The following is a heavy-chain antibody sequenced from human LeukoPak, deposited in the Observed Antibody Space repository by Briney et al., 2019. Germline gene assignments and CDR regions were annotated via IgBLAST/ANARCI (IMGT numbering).Heavy chain of an antibody. Sequence: GGSLRLSCAASGFTFSSYSMNWVRQAPGKGLEWVSSISSSSSYIYYADSVKDRFTISRDNAKNSLYLQMNSLRAEDTAVYYCARDTIFGVVIAYYGMDVWGQGTTVTVSS. V-gene: IGHV3-21*01. CDR1: GFTFSSYS. CDR3: ARDTIFGVVIAYYGMDV. CDR2: ISSSSSYI. J-gene: IGHJ6*02. D-gene: IGHD3-3*01.